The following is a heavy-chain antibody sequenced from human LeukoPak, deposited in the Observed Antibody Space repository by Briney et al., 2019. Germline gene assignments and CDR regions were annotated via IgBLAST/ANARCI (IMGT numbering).Heavy chain of an antibody. CDR2: IYYSGST. Sequence: PSQTLSLTCAVSGGSISSSSYCWGWIRQPPGKGLEWIGSIYYSGSTYYNPSLKSRVTISVDTSKNQFSLKLSSVTAADTAVYYCARYYYGSGSYYNVGYFDYWGQGTLVTVSS. V-gene: IGHV4-39*01. J-gene: IGHJ4*02. CDR3: ARYYYGSGSYYNVGYFDY. CDR1: GGSISSSSYC. D-gene: IGHD3-10*01.